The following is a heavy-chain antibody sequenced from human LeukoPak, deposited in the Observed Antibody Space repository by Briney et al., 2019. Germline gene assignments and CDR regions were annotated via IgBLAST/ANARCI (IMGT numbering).Heavy chain of an antibody. CDR2: ITPILGIA. CDR1: GGTFSSYA. J-gene: IGHJ6*02. Sequence: SVKVSCKASGGTFSSYAISWVRQAPGQGLEWMGRITPILGIANYAQKFQGRVTITADKSTSTAYMELRSLRSDDTAVYYSARDLDIVVVAAAVRHYGLDVWVQGTTVTVSS. V-gene: IGHV1-69*04. CDR3: ARDLDIVVVAAAVRHYGLDV. D-gene: IGHD2-15*01.